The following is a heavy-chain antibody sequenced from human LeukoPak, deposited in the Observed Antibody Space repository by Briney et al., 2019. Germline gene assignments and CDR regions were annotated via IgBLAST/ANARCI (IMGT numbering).Heavy chain of an antibody. J-gene: IGHJ4*02. D-gene: IGHD6-19*01. V-gene: IGHV4-38-2*02. CDR1: GYSISSGYY. CDR2: IYHSGST. CDR3: TRGTDITVTGNY. Sequence: SETLSLTCTVSGYSISSGYYWGWIRQPPGKGLEWIGSIYHSGSTYYNPSLKSRVTISVDTSKNQFSLKLSSVTAADTAVYYCTRGTDITVTGNYWGQGTLVTVSS.